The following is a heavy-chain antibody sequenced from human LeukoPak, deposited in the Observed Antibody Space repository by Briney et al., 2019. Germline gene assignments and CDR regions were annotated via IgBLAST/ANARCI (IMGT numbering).Heavy chain of an antibody. CDR1: DDSISDYY. J-gene: IGHJ4*02. V-gene: IGHV4-59*01. CDR3: TRGAGWLIDY. CDR2: FHNGGTS. D-gene: IGHD3-16*01. Sequence: SETLSLTCTVSDDSISDYYRGWIRQPPGKGLEWIGYFHNGGTSTYNPSLKSRVTISADTSKNQFSLKLNSLTTADTAVYYCTRGAGWLIDYWGQGILVTVSS.